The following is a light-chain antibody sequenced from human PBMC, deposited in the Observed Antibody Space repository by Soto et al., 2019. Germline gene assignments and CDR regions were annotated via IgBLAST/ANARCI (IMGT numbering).Light chain of an antibody. J-gene: IGLJ1*01. Sequence: QSALTQPASVSGSPGQSITISCTGTSSDVGRYNYVSWYQQHPGKAPKLMIYDVSDRPSGVSDRFSGSKSGNTASLTISGLQAEDEADYYCSSYASSSTRFYVFGTGTKLTVL. CDR1: SSDVGRYNY. CDR3: SSYASSSTRFYV. CDR2: DVS. V-gene: IGLV2-14*01.